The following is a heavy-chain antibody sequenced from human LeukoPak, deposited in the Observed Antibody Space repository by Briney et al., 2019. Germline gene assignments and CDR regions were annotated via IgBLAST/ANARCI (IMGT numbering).Heavy chain of an antibody. Sequence: SVKVSCKASGGTFSSYAISWVRQAPGQGLEWMGGIIPIFGTANYAQKFQGRVTITTDESTSTAYMELSSLRSEDTAVYYCASYRSNTRDFDYWGQGTLVTVSS. CDR1: GGTFSSYA. CDR2: IIPIFGTA. V-gene: IGHV1-69*05. CDR3: ASYRSNTRDFDY. J-gene: IGHJ4*02. D-gene: IGHD2-2*02.